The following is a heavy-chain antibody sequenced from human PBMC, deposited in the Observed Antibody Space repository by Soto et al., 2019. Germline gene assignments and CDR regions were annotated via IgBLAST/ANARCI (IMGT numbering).Heavy chain of an antibody. J-gene: IGHJ4*02. CDR3: AREGSVGAPFDY. Sequence: EVQLVESGGGLVQPGGSLRLSCAASGFTFSSYEMNWVRQAPGKGLEWVSYISTTGDTIYYAASVEGRFTISRDNAKRSLYLQMNSLRAEDTAVYYCAREGSVGAPFDYWGQGALVTVSS. CDR1: GFTFSSYE. V-gene: IGHV3-48*03. CDR2: ISTTGDTI. D-gene: IGHD1-26*01.